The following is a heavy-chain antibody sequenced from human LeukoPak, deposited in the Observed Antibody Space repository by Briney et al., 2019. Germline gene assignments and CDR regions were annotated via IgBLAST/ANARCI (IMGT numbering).Heavy chain of an antibody. Sequence: ASVKVSCKTSGHMFTSHYMHWVRQAPGQGLEWMGIVNPSGGSTSYAQKFQGRVTMTRDMSTSTVYMELSSLRSEDTAVYYCHYGDYGYWGQGTLVTVSP. CDR3: HYGDYGY. V-gene: IGHV1-46*01. J-gene: IGHJ4*02. D-gene: IGHD4-17*01. CDR1: GHMFTSHY. CDR2: VNPSGGST.